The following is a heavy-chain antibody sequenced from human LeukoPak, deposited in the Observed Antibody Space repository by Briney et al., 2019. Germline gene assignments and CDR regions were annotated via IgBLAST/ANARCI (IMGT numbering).Heavy chain of an antibody. CDR2: IYTSGSP. V-gene: IGHV4-4*07. Sequence: SETLSLTCTVSGGSISSYDWSWIRQPAGKGLEWIGRIYTSGSPNYNPSLKSRVTISVDTSKNQFSLKLSSVTAADTAVYYCARQNYDRTFDYWGQGTLVTVSS. CDR1: GGSISSYD. D-gene: IGHD3-22*01. CDR3: ARQNYDRTFDY. J-gene: IGHJ4*02.